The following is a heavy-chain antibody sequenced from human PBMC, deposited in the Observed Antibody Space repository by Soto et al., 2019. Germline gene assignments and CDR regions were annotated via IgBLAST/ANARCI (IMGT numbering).Heavy chain of an antibody. CDR3: AKDKGLSSRDGYNTDY. Sequence: GALGLSCTASGFTFDNYGMHWVRQAPGKGLDWVAVISYDGSLNFYGDSVKGRFTISRDNSKNTLYLQMNSLRNADTAVYYCAKDKGLSSRDGYNTDYWGQGTLGTVSS. D-gene: IGHD2-2*01. CDR2: ISYDGSLN. J-gene: IGHJ4*02. V-gene: IGHV3-30*18. CDR1: GFTFDNYG.